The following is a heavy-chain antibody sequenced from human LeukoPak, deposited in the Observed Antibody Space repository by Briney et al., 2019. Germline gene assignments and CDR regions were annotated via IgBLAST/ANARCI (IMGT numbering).Heavy chain of an antibody. J-gene: IGHJ6*02. CDR3: AKIGYREYYDFWSGSDYYYGMDV. CDR1: GFTFSSYG. V-gene: IGHV3-30*18. Sequence: PGRSLRLSCAASGFTFSSYGMPWVRQAPGKGLEWVAVISYDGSNKYYADSVKGRFTISRDNSKNTLYLQMNSLRAEDTAVYYCAKIGYREYYDFWSGSDYYYGMDVWGQGTTVTVSS. CDR2: ISYDGSNK. D-gene: IGHD3-3*01.